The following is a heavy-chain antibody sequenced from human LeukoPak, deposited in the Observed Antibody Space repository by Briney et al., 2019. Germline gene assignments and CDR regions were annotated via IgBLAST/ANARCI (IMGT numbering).Heavy chain of an antibody. D-gene: IGHD2-8*01. CDR3: AKGPDCTSGICYNFFDY. CDR2: IRASGGST. J-gene: IGHJ4*02. V-gene: IGHV3-23*01. CDR1: GFTFSNYA. Sequence: GGPLRHSCAASGFTFSNYAMSWVPQAPGKGVEWVSAIRASGGSTYYADSVKGRFTISRDNSKTTLYLPMNSLRADDTPVYYCAKGPDCTSGICYNFFDYWGQGTLVTVSS.